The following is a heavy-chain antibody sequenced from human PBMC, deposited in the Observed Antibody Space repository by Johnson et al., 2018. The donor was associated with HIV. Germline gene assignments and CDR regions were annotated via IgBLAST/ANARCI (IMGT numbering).Heavy chain of an antibody. CDR2: IRYDGSNK. CDR1: GFTFSSYG. J-gene: IGHJ3*02. CDR3: ARGRIYGAFAFDI. D-gene: IGHD3-10*01. V-gene: IGHV3-33*08. Sequence: QVQLVESGGGLVQPGRSLRLSCAASGFTFSSYGMHWVRQAPGKGLEWVAFIRYDGSNKYYTDSVKGLFPISRDNSKNTLYLQMNSLRAEDTAVYYCARGRIYGAFAFDIWGQGTMVTVSS.